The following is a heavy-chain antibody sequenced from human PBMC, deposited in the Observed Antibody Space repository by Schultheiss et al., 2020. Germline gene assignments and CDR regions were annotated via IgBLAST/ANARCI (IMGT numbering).Heavy chain of an antibody. CDR3: ARHGPAVAGMIADWFDP. J-gene: IGHJ5*02. CDR2: IYYSGST. CDR1: GGSISSSNW. D-gene: IGHD6-19*01. Sequence: SETLSLTCAVSGGSISSSNWWSWVRQPPGKGLEWIGYIYYSGSTYYNPSLKSRVTISVDTSKNQFSLKLRSVTAADTAVYYCARHGPAVAGMIADWFDPWGQGTLVTVSS. V-gene: IGHV4-4*02.